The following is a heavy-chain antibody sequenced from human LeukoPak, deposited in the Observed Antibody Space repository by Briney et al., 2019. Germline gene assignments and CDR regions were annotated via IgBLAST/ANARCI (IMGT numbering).Heavy chain of an antibody. CDR3: ASGSRRDYYYGMDV. Sequence: SETLSLTCAVSGGSISSGGYSWSWLRQPPGKGLEWFRYIYHSGSTYYNPSLKSRVTISVDRSKNQFSLKLSSVTAADTAVYYCASGSRRDYYYGMDVWGQGTTVTVSS. V-gene: IGHV4-30-2*01. J-gene: IGHJ6*02. CDR1: GGSISSGGYS. CDR2: IYHSGST. D-gene: IGHD3-10*01.